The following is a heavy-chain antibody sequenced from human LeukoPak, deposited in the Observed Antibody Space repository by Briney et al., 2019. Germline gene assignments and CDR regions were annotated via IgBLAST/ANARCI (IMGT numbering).Heavy chain of an antibody. CDR3: ARHKGAGGWFDP. Sequence: SETLSLTCTVSSGSISSSSYYWSWIRQPPGKGLEWIGYIYTSGSTNYNPSLKSRVTISVDTSKNQFSLKLSSVTAADTAVYYCARHKGAGGWFDPWGQGTLVTVSS. CDR1: SGSISSSSYY. CDR2: IYTSGST. D-gene: IGHD3-16*01. J-gene: IGHJ5*02. V-gene: IGHV4-61*05.